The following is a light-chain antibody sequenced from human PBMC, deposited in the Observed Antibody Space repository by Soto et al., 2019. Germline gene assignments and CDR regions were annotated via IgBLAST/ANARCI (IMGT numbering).Light chain of an antibody. Sequence: QSVLTQPPSASGAPWQTVTIFCSGSSSNFGSYSVNWYQQLPGTAPRLLIYNNNQRPSGVPDRFSGSNSGTSASLAISGLQSDDEADYYCATWDDSLNAWVIGGGTKVTVL. J-gene: IGLJ3*02. CDR3: ATWDDSLNAWV. CDR1: SSNFGSYS. V-gene: IGLV1-44*01. CDR2: NNN.